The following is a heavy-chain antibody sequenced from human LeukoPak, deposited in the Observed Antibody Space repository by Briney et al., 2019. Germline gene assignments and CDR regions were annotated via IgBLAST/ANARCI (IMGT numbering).Heavy chain of an antibody. D-gene: IGHD3-10*01. V-gene: IGHV3-30*18. CDR2: ISHDGSNK. Sequence: GRSLRLSCAASGFTFSSYGMHWVRQAPGKGLEWLAIISHDGSNKYYADSVKGRFTISRDNSKNTLYLQMNSLRVEDTAVYYCGEGLWFGEFSYFAFWGQGTLVTVSS. J-gene: IGHJ4*02. CDR1: GFTFSSYG. CDR3: GEGLWFGEFSYFAF.